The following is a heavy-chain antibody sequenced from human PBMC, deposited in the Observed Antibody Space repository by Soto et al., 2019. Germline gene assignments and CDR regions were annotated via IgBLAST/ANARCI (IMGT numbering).Heavy chain of an antibody. D-gene: IGHD3-16*01. CDR3: AREFPYYVSSDSYLDY. J-gene: IGHJ4*02. CDR2: IYYSGNT. CDR1: GGSISSRTSY. V-gene: IGHV4-39*02. Sequence: PSETLSLTCTVSGGSISSRTSYWGWIRQPPGKGLEWIANIYYSGNTYYNPSLKSRVTISVDTSKNQFSLHLNSVTPEDTAVYYCAREFPYYVSSDSYLDYWGQGALVTVSS.